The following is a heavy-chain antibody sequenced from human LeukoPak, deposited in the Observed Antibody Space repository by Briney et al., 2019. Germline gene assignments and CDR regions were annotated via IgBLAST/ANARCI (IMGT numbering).Heavy chain of an antibody. V-gene: IGHV4-59*01. D-gene: IGHD4-17*01. CDR2: IYYSGST. Sequence: KTSETLSLTCTVSGGSIISYYWSWIRQPPGKGLEWIGYIYYSGSTNYNPSLKSRVTISVDTSKNQFSLKLTSVTAADTAVYYCARDWRPRTDYDYGDFDGIYYFDYWGQGTLVTVSS. CDR3: ARDWRPRTDYDYGDFDGIYYFDY. J-gene: IGHJ4*02. CDR1: GGSIISYY.